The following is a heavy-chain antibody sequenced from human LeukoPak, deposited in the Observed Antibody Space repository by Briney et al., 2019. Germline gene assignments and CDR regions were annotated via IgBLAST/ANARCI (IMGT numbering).Heavy chain of an antibody. CDR1: GGSISSYY. CDR2: IHYSGGT. CDR3: ARDQTAKGDAVDI. V-gene: IGHV4-59*01. D-gene: IGHD5-18*01. Sequence: PSETLSLTCSVSGGSISSYYWSWIRQTPGKGPEWIAYIHYSGGTNYNPSLKSRVTISIDTSKNQFSLKLSSVTAADTAVYYCARDQTAKGDAVDIWGQGTMVTVSS. J-gene: IGHJ3*02.